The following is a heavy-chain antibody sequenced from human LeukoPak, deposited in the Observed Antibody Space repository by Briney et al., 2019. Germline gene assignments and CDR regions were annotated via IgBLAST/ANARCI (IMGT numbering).Heavy chain of an antibody. J-gene: IGHJ4*02. CDR1: GGSFSGYY. Sequence: SETLSLTCAVYGGSFSGYYWSWIRQPPGKGLEGIGEINHSGSTNYNPSLKSRVTISVDTSKNQFSLKLSSVTAADTAVYYCAGVVPAAIRGPFDYWGQGTLVTVSS. V-gene: IGHV4-34*01. D-gene: IGHD2-2*02. CDR3: AGVVPAAIRGPFDY. CDR2: INHSGST.